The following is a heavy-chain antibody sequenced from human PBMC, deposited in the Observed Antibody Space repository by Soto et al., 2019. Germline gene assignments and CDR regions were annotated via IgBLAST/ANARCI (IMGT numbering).Heavy chain of an antibody. CDR2: IYYSGST. J-gene: IGHJ6*02. V-gene: IGHV4-31*03. CDR1: GGSISSGGYY. CDR3: AAGNDDLTYYYYGMDV. D-gene: IGHD1-1*01. Sequence: SETLSLTCTVSGGSISSGGYYWSWIRQHPGKGLEWIGYIYYSGSTYYNPSLKSRVTISVDTSKNQFSLKLSSVTAADTAVYYCAAGNDDLTYYYYGMDVWGQGTTVTVSS.